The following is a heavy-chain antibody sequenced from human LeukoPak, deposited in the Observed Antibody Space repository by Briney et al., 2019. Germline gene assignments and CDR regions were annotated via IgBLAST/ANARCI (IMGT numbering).Heavy chain of an antibody. CDR3: ARQETVLVQGRFAFDI. Sequence: SETLSLTCAVFSGSLSGSHLSWIRQLPGKGLEWICEINESGNTNYNPSLKSRVTISVDPSKNQFSLKLHSVTAADTAVYYCARQETVLVQGRFAFDIWGQGTMVTVSS. CDR2: INESGNT. J-gene: IGHJ3*02. CDR1: SGSLSGSH. D-gene: IGHD3-10*01. V-gene: IGHV4-34*01.